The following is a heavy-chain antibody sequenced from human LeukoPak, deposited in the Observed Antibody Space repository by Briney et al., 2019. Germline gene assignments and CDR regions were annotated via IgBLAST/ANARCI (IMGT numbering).Heavy chain of an antibody. J-gene: IGHJ5*02. CDR1: GFTFSSYG. CDR3: ARDLGSSWYGTLNWFDP. Sequence: PGGSLRLSCAASGFTFSSYGMHWVRQAPGKGLEWVAVIWYDGSNKYYADSVKGRFTISRDNSKNTLYLQMNSLRAEDTAVYYCARDLGSSWYGTLNWFDPWGQGTLVTVSS. CDR2: IWYDGSNK. V-gene: IGHV3-33*01. D-gene: IGHD6-13*01.